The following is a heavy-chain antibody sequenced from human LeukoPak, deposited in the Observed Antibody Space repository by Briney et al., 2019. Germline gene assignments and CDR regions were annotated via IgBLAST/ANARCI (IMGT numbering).Heavy chain of an antibody. Sequence: ASVKVSCKASGYTFTGYYMHCVRQAPGQGLEWMGWINPNSGGTNYAQKFQGRVTMTRDTSISTAYMELSRLRSDDTAVYYCARTGGYCGSTSCYDWFDPWGQGTLVTVSS. J-gene: IGHJ5*02. V-gene: IGHV1-2*02. CDR3: ARTGGYCGSTSCYDWFDP. CDR2: INPNSGGT. D-gene: IGHD2-2*01. CDR1: GYTFTGYY.